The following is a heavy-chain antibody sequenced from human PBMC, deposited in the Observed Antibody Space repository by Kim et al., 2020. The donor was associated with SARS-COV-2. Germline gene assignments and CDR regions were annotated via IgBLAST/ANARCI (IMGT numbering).Heavy chain of an antibody. V-gene: IGHV2-5*02. Sequence: SGPTLVNPTQTLTLTCTFSGFSLTNNRVAVAWIRQPPRKALEWLALIYGDDDKHYSPSLQSRLTITKDTSKTQVVLIMTNMDPVDTGTYYCAHRRLPTAGDWFDTWGQGTLVTVSS. J-gene: IGHJ5*02. CDR2: IYGDDDK. CDR3: AHRRLPTAGDWFDT. D-gene: IGHD2-2*01. CDR1: GFSLTNNRVA.